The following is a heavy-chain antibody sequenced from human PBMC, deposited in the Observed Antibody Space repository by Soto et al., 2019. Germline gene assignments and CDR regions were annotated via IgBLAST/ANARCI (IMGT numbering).Heavy chain of an antibody. CDR2: ISSSSSYI. J-gene: IGHJ6*02. D-gene: IGHD2-2*01. CDR1: GFTFSSYS. Sequence: AGGSLRLSCAASGFTFSSYSMNWVRQAPGKGLEWVSSISSSSSYIYYADSVKGRFTISRDNAKNSLYLQMNSLRAEDTAVYYCARDRHCSSTSCYRSPHYYYYGMDVWGQGTTVTVSS. V-gene: IGHV3-21*01. CDR3: ARDRHCSSTSCYRSPHYYYYGMDV.